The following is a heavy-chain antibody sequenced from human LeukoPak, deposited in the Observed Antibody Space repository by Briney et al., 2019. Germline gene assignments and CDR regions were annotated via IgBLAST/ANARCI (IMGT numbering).Heavy chain of an antibody. J-gene: IGHJ4*02. CDR3: ARVKSIAARPRFGY. CDR2: MNPNSGNT. Sequence: ATVKVSCKASGYTFTSYDINWVRQATGQGLEWMGWMNPNSGNTGYAQKFQGRVTMTRNTSISTAYMELSSLRSEDTAVYYCARVKSIAARPRFGYWGQGTLVTVSS. V-gene: IGHV1-8*01. D-gene: IGHD6-6*01. CDR1: GYTFTSYD.